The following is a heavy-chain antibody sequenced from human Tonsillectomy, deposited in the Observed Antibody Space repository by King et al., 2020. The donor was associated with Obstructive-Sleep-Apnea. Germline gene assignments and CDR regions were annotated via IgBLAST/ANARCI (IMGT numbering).Heavy chain of an antibody. Sequence: QLQESGPGLVKPSETLSLTCTVSGGSINSSSYYWGWFRHPPGKGLEWIGSIYYSGSTYYNPSLKSRVTISLDTSKNQFSLKLSSVTAADTAVYYCARYIVVVTAILGYPFDIWGQGTMITVSS. CDR3: ARYIVVVTAILGYPFDI. V-gene: IGHV4-39*07. CDR2: IYYSGST. J-gene: IGHJ3*02. D-gene: IGHD2-21*02. CDR1: GGSINSSSYY.